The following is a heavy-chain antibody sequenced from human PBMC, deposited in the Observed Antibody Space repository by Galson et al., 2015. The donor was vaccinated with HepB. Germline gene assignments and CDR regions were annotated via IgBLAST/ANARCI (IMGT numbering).Heavy chain of an antibody. CDR1: GFTFSNSG. CDR2: IPSDGSNT. D-gene: IGHD3-10*01. J-gene: IGHJ4*02. V-gene: IGHV3-30*03. Sequence: SLRLSCAASGFTFSNSGMHWVRQAPGKGLEWVAVIPSDGSNTFYADSVKGRFTISRDNFQNTLYLEMNSLRPEDTAVYYCATELFPSGETSDFRGQGTLVTVSS. CDR3: ATELFPSGETSDF.